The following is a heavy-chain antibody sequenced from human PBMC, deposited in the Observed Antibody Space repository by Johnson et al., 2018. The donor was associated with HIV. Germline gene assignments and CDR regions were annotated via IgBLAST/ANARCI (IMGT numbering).Heavy chain of an antibody. CDR2: INWNGDTT. V-gene: IGHV3-20*04. CDR1: GFTFENYG. Sequence: MLLVESGGSVIRPGGSLRLSCVGTGFTFENYGMSWVRQAPGKGLQWVSGINWNGDTTTYADSVKGRFTVSRDNAKRSLYLQLSNLRAEDTALYYCATLTVRSRAFDLWGQGTLVTVSS. J-gene: IGHJ3*01. D-gene: IGHD4-17*01. CDR3: ATLTVRSRAFDL.